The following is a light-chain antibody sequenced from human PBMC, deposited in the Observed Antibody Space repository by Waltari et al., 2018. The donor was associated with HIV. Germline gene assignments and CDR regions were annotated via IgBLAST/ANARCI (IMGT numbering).Light chain of an antibody. V-gene: IGLV1-47*01. Sequence: QSVLTQPPSASGTPGQRVTISCSGGSSNIGLYHVYWYQQFPGTAPKLLIYRDNQRPPGVPDRFSGSKSGTSASLVISGLRSEDEADYYYAAWDDRLSGLFGGGTKVTVL. CDR1: SSNIGLYH. CDR2: RDN. CDR3: AAWDDRLSGL. J-gene: IGLJ2*01.